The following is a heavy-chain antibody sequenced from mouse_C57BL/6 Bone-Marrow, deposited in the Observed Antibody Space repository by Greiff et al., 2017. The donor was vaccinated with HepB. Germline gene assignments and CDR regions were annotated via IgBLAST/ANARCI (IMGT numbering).Heavy chain of an antibody. J-gene: IGHJ2*01. V-gene: IGHV14-4*01. CDR3: TKDYVDY. CDR1: GFNIKDDY. CDR2: IDPENGDT. Sequence: VQLQQSGAELVRPGASVKLSCTASGFNIKDDYMHWVKQRPEQGLEWIGWIDPENGDTEYASKFQGKATITADTSSNTAYLQLSSLTSEDTAVYYCTKDYVDYWCQGTTLTVSS.